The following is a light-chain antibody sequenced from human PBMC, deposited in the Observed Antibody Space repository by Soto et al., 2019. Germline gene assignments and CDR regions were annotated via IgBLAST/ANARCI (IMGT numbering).Light chain of an antibody. CDR1: QSVGSNC. CDR2: GAS. CDR3: HQYDSSPRT. J-gene: IGKJ2*02. V-gene: IGKV3-20*01. Sequence: EIVLTQSPGTLSLSPGDRATLSCRASQSVGSNCLAWYQQTSGQSPRLLIYGASFRASGIPDRFSGSGSGTDFTLTIRRLEPEDFAMYFCHQYDSSPRTFGQGTKVEIK.